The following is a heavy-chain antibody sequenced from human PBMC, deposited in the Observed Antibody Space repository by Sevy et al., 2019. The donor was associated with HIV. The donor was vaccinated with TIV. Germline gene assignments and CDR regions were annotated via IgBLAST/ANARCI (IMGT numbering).Heavy chain of an antibody. J-gene: IGHJ4*02. CDR1: GFTFTRHS. CDR2: ISSSSSYI. Sequence: GGSLRLSCAASGFTFTRHSMNWVRQAPGKGLEWVSYISSSSSYIYYANSVKGRFTISRENAKNSVYLQMNSLRAEDTAVYYCARVPNYGDYGIDYWGQGTLVTVSS. D-gene: IGHD4-17*01. CDR3: ARVPNYGDYGIDY. V-gene: IGHV3-21*01.